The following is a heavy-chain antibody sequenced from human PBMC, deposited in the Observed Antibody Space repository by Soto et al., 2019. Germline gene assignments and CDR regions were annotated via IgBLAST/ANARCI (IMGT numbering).Heavy chain of an antibody. D-gene: IGHD1-1*01. CDR1: GFSLSTGRMG. CDR3: VRVNADTYQNYSGMDV. CDR2: IFSDAER. Sequence: QVTLKESGPVLVKPTETVTLTCAVSGFSLSTGRMGVSWIRQPPGKALEWLAHIFSDAERSYSTSMESRLTISNDASGSQVVLTMTNIDPVDTGTDHCVRVNADTYQNYSGMDVWGQGTTVTVSS. J-gene: IGHJ6*02. V-gene: IGHV2-26*01.